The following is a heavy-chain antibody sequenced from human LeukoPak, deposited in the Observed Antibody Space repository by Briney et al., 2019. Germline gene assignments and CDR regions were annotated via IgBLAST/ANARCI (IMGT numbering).Heavy chain of an antibody. Sequence: GRSLRLSCAASGFTFSSYAMHWVRQAPGKGLEWVAVISYDGSNKYYADSVKGRFTISRDSSKNTLYLQMNSLRAEDTAVYYCARDLGIAAAGDYWGQGTLVTVSS. J-gene: IGHJ4*02. CDR1: GFTFSSYA. V-gene: IGHV3-30-3*01. CDR2: ISYDGSNK. D-gene: IGHD6-13*01. CDR3: ARDLGIAAAGDY.